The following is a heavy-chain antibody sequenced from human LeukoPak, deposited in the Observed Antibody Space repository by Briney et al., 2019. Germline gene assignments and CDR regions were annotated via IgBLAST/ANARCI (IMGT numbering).Heavy chain of an antibody. Sequence: SETLSLTCTVSGGSISTSSTYWGWIRQPPGKGLEWIANIYYTGTTYYDPSLKSRVTISVDTSKNQFSLKVKSVTAADTAVFFCARIHRDSDYDYWGPGTLVTVSA. J-gene: IGHJ4*02. CDR2: IYYTGTT. V-gene: IGHV4-39*01. D-gene: IGHD2-21*02. CDR1: GGSISTSSTY. CDR3: ARIHRDSDYDY.